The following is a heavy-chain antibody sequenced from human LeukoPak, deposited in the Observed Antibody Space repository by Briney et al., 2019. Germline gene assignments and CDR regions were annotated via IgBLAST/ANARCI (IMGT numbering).Heavy chain of an antibody. D-gene: IGHD2-15*01. CDR1: GFTFSSYA. CDR2: ISGSGGST. V-gene: IGHV3-23*01. CDR3: AKGTKLAVAANNYFDY. Sequence: GGSPRLSCAASGFTFSSYAINWVRQAPGKGLEWVSIISGSGGSTYYADSVKGRFTISRDNSKNTLYLQMNSLRAEDTAVYYCAKGTKLAVAANNYFDYWGQGTLLTVSS. J-gene: IGHJ4*02.